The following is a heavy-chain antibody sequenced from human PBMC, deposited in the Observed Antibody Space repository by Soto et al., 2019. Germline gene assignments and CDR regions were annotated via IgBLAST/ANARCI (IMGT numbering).Heavy chain of an antibody. CDR2: ISSSSSTI. CDR1: GFTFSSYS. D-gene: IGHD3-3*01. Sequence: PGGSLRLSCAASGFTFSSYSMNWVRQAPGKGLEWVSYISSSSSTIYYADTVKGRFTISRDNAKNSLYLKMNSLRAEDTAVYYCARDWKRITIFGVATRAFDIWGQGTMVTVSS. V-gene: IGHV3-48*01. J-gene: IGHJ3*02. CDR3: ARDWKRITIFGVATRAFDI.